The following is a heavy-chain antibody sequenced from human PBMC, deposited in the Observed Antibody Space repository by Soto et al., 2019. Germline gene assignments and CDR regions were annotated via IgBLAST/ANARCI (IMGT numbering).Heavy chain of an antibody. J-gene: IGHJ4*02. CDR3: ARDWTHYDSSGPGDY. CDR2: INAGNGDT. D-gene: IGHD3-22*01. V-gene: IGHV1-3*01. CDR1: GYTFTIYP. Sequence: ASVKVSCKASGYTFTIYPMHWVRQAPGQGLEWMGWINAGNGDTKYSQKFQGRVTITRDTSASTAYVELSSLRSEDTAVYYCARDWTHYDSSGPGDYWGQGTLVTVSS.